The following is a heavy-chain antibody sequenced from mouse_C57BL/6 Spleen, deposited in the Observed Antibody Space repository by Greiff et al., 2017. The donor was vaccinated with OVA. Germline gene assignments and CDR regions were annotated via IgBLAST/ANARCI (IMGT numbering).Heavy chain of an antibody. CDR3: AIDVNYGWYFDV. V-gene: IGHV1-39*01. D-gene: IGHD1-1*01. Sequence: EVKVVESGPELVKPGASVKISCKASGYSFTDYNMNWVKQSNGKSLEWIGVINPNYGTTSYNQKFKGKATLTVEQSYSTAYMQLNSLTSEYSSVYYCAIDVNYGWYFDVWGTGTTVTVSS. CDR2: INPNYGTT. CDR1: GYSFTDYN. J-gene: IGHJ1*03.